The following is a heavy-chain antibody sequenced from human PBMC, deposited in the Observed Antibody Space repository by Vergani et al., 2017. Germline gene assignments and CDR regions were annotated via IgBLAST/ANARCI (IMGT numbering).Heavy chain of an antibody. J-gene: IGHJ6*03. CDR1: GFLFSDYG. CDR3: ARDFLTRVTTLDYYYMGV. CDR2: ISYDGNKK. Sequence: QVQLVESGGGEVQPGRSLRLSCSAAGFLFSDYGVHWVRQAPGKGLAWVSVISYDGNKKNYADSVKGRFTISRDNSKNTLYLEMNALRAEDTAVYYCARDFLTRVTTLDYYYMGVWGKGTTVTVSS. V-gene: IGHV3-30*03. D-gene: IGHD1-1*01.